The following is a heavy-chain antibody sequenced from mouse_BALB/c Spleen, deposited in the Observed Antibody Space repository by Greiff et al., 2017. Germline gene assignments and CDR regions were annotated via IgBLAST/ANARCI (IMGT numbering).Heavy chain of an antibody. CDR3: ASGNFYFDY. Sequence: EVHLVESGGGLVQPGGSLRLSCATSGFTFTDYYMSWVRQPPGKALEWLGFIRNKANGYTTEYSASVKGRFTISRDNSQSILYLQMNTLRAEDSATYYCASGNFYFDYWGQGTTLTVSS. CDR2: IRNKANGYTT. J-gene: IGHJ2*01. CDR1: GFTFTDYY. V-gene: IGHV7-3*02.